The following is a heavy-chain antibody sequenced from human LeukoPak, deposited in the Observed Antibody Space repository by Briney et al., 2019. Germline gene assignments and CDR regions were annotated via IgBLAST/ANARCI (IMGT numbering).Heavy chain of an antibody. D-gene: IGHD2-15*01. J-gene: IGHJ4*02. Sequence: PGGSLRLSCAASGFTVSSNSMSWVRQAPGKGLEWVSVIYSGDSTFYADSMKGRFTISRDNSKNTLYLQIDSLRAEDTAMYYCARSSSSNNYFDYWGQGTLVTVSS. V-gene: IGHV3-53*01. CDR1: GFTVSSNS. CDR2: IYSGDST. CDR3: ARSSSSNNYFDY.